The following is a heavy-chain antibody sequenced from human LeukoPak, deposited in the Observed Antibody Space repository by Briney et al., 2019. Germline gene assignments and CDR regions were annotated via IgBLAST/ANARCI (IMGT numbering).Heavy chain of an antibody. Sequence: SQTLSLTCAISGDSVSSNSAAWNWIRQSPSRGLEWLGRTYYRSKWYNDYAVSVKSRITINPDTSKNQFSLQLNSVTPEDTAVYYCARDPRRITIFGVVPYNWFDPWGQGTLVTVSS. V-gene: IGHV6-1*01. CDR2: TYYRSKWYN. CDR3: ARDPRRITIFGVVPYNWFDP. D-gene: IGHD3-3*01. CDR1: GDSVSSNSAA. J-gene: IGHJ5*02.